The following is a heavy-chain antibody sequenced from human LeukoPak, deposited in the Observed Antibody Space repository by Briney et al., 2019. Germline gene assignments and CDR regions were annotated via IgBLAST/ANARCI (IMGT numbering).Heavy chain of an antibody. CDR3: ARDRQWLGNHDAFDI. CDR2: ISYDGSNK. J-gene: IGHJ3*02. Sequence: PGGSLRLSCAASGFTFSSYAMHWVRQAPGKGLEWVAVISYDGSNKYYADSVKGRFTISRDNSKTTLYLQMNSLRAEDTAVYYCARDRQWLGNHDAFDIWGQGTMVTVSS. V-gene: IGHV3-30-3*01. CDR1: GFTFSSYA. D-gene: IGHD6-19*01.